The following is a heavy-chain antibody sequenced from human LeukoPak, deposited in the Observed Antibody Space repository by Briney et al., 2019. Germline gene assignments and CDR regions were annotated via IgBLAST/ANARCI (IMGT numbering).Heavy chain of an antibody. CDR1: GGTFSSYA. CDR2: IIPIFGTA. CDR3: AGDHYYDSSGYYYSNWFDP. V-gene: IGHV1-69*06. Sequence: SVKVSCKASGGTFSSYAISWVRQAPGQGLEWMGGIIPIFGTANYAQKFQGRVTITADKSTSTAYMELSSLRSEDMAVYYCAGDHYYDSSGYYYSNWFDPWGQEPWSPSPQ. D-gene: IGHD3-22*01. J-gene: IGHJ5*02.